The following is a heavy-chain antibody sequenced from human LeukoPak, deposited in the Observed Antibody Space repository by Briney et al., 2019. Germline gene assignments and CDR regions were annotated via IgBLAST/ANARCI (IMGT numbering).Heavy chain of an antibody. J-gene: IGHJ4*02. CDR3: ARNTRSTLAYDY. CDR1: GYTFTGYY. V-gene: IGHV1-2*02. Sequence: ASVKVSYKASGYTFTGYYLHWVRQAPGQGLEWMGWINPNSGGTNYAQKFQGRVTMTSDTSISTAYMELSRLTSDDTAVYYCARNTRSTLAYDYWGQGTLVTVSS. D-gene: IGHD1-1*01. CDR2: INPNSGGT.